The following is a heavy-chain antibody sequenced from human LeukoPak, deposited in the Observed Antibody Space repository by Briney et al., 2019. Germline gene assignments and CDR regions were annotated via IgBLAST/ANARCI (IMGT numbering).Heavy chain of an antibody. D-gene: IGHD2-15*01. CDR1: GFTFSSYG. CDR2: ISYDGSNK. V-gene: IGHV3-30*18. J-gene: IGHJ4*02. CDR3: AKDLGFYCSGGSCYGPFDY. Sequence: PGGSLRLSCAASGFTFSSYGTHWVRQAPGKGLEWVAVISYDGSNKYYADSVKGRFTISRDNSKNTLYLQMNSLRAEDTAVYYCAKDLGFYCSGGSCYGPFDYWGQGTLVTVSS.